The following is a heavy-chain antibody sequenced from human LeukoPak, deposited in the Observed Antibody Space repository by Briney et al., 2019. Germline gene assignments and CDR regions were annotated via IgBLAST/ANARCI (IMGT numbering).Heavy chain of an antibody. Sequence: PSETLSRTCAVYGGSFSGYYWSWIRQPPGKGLEWIGEINHSGSTNYNPSLKSRVTISVDTSKNQFSLKLSSVTAADTALYYCARGVFRGYYGSGSYYNRKWFDPWGQGTLVTVSS. CDR2: INHSGST. CDR3: ARGVFRGYYGSGSYYNRKWFDP. CDR1: GGSFSGYY. V-gene: IGHV4-34*01. J-gene: IGHJ5*02. D-gene: IGHD3-10*01.